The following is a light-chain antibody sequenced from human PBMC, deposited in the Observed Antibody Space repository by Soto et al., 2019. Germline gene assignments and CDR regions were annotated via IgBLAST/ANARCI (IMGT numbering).Light chain of an antibody. Sequence: QSALTQPASVSGSPGQSITISCTGTTSDVGRYNYVSWYQQHPGKAPKLIIYDVSNRPSGVSNRFSGSTSGNTASLTISGLSAEEEDDYYCTSYTSSSTDVFGTGTKLTVL. J-gene: IGLJ1*01. V-gene: IGLV2-14*01. CDR3: TSYTSSSTDV. CDR2: DVS. CDR1: TSDVGRYNY.